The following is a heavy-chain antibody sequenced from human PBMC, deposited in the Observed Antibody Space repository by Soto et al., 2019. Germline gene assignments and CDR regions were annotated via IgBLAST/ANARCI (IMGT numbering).Heavy chain of an antibody. Sequence: QVQLQESGPGLVKPSQTLSLTCTVSGGSISSGGYYWSWIRQHPGKGLEWIGYIYYSGSTYYNPSLKSRVTISVDTSKNHFSLKLSSVTAADTAVYYCAREYDYVWGSYRSFGAYFDYWGQGTLVTVSS. CDR2: IYYSGST. V-gene: IGHV4-31*03. D-gene: IGHD3-16*02. J-gene: IGHJ4*02. CDR3: AREYDYVWGSYRSFGAYFDY. CDR1: GGSISSGGYY.